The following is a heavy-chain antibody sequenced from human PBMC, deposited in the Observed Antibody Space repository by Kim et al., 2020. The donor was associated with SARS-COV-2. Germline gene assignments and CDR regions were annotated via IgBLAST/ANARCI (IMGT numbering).Heavy chain of an antibody. CDR1: GLNFGDYA. V-gene: IGHV3-49*03. D-gene: IGHD3-22*01. CDR2: IRSKLYGETI. CDR3: TSGPYYYDSAAYYHDY. J-gene: IGHJ4*02. Sequence: GGSLRLSCTPSGLNFGDYAMSWFRQAPGKGLEWVAFIRSKLYGETIEYAASVKGRFLISRDDSNSIAYLQMNTLKTEDTAVYFCTSGPYYYDSAAYYHDYWGQGTVVTVSS.